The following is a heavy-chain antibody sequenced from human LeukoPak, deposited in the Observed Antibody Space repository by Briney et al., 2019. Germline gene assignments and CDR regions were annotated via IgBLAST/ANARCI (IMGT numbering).Heavy chain of an antibody. CDR2: IYHSGST. J-gene: IGHJ4*02. CDR1: GYSISSGYY. CDR3: ARHWGVTTRPLDY. Sequence: SSETLSLTCAVSGYSISSGYYCCCIRHPPGKLLEWIGSIYHSGSTYYNPSLKSRVTISVDTSKNQLSLKLSSVTAADTAVYYCARHWGVTTRPLDYWGQGTLVTVSS. D-gene: IGHD1-26*01. V-gene: IGHV4-38-2*01.